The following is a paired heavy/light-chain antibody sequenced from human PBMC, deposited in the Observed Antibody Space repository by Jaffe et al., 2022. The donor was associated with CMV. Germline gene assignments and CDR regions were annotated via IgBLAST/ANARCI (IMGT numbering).Light chain of an antibody. CDR1: SSNIGNNY. V-gene: IGLV1-51*02. J-gene: IGLJ3*02. CDR2: ENG. Sequence: QSVLTQPPSVSAAPGQQVTISCSGSSSNIGNNYVSWYQHLPGTAPKLLIYENGKRPSGIPARFSGSKSGTSATLVITGLQTGDEADYYCGTWDNSLSAGVFGGGTEVTVL. CDR3: GTWDNSLSAGV.
Heavy chain of an antibody. D-gene: IGHD3-3*01. V-gene: IGHV2-26*01. Sequence: QVTLKESGPVLVKPTETLTLTCTVSGFSLNNARMSVSWIRQPPGKALEWLAHIFSNDDKYYSTSLKSRLTISKDTSNSQVVLTMTNVEPVDTAAYYCARIVSFEFWSGAPRAYSYGSSYYYQYGMDVWGQGTTVTVSS. CDR3: ARIVSFEFWSGAPRAYSYGSSYYYQYGMDV. CDR2: IFSNDDK. J-gene: IGHJ6*02. CDR1: GFSLNNARMS.